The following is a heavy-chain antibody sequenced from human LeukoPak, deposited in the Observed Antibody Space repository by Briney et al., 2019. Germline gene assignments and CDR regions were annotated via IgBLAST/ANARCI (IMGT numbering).Heavy chain of an antibody. V-gene: IGHV3-15*01. CDR1: GFTSSNAW. J-gene: IGHJ4*02. D-gene: IGHD1-26*01. CDR3: TTPIMGATRAGFGF. Sequence: PGGSLRLSCAASGFTSSNAWMSWVRQISGKGLEWVGRIKSKTEGGITDYAAPVKGRLTIPRDDSKNTLHLQMNSLKTEDTAVYYCTTPIMGATRAGFGFWGQGTLVTVSS. CDR2: IKSKTEGGIT.